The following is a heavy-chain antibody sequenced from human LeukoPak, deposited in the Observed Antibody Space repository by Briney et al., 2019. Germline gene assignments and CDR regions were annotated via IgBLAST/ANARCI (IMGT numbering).Heavy chain of an antibody. CDR1: GYTFTSYD. V-gene: IGHV1-8*01. Sequence: GASVTVSCKASGYTFTSYDINWVRQATGQGLEWMGWMNPNSGNTGYVQKFQGRVTMTRNTSISTAYMELSSLRSEDTAVYYCARAEAGWFDPWGQGTLVTVSS. CDR3: ARAEAGWFDP. J-gene: IGHJ5*02. D-gene: IGHD6-19*01. CDR2: MNPNSGNT.